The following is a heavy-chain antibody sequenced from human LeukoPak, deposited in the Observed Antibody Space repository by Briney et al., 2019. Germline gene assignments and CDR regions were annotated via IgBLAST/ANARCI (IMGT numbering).Heavy chain of an antibody. V-gene: IGHV3-30*18. J-gene: IGHJ4*02. CDR1: KFTFSHYG. CDR2: ISSDGSIK. D-gene: IGHD3-3*01. CDR3: VKENHSRGFGAYFDY. Sequence: GGSLLLSCPASKFTFSHYGMQWVRQAPGKGLEWVAVISSDGSIKVYADSVKGRFTLSRDNSINTVDLQMNSLRAEDTAVYYCVKENHSRGFGAYFDYWGQGTLVTVSS.